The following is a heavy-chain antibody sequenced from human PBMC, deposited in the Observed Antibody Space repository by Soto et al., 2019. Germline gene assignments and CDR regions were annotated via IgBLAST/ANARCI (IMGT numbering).Heavy chain of an antibody. CDR2: IIPIFGTA. J-gene: IGHJ4*02. CDR3: EAHWCGSSCRQGYFDY. V-gene: IGHV1-69*01. D-gene: IGHD6-13*01. CDR1: GGTFSSYA. Sequence: QVQLVQSGAEVKKPGSSVKVSCKASGGTFSSYAISWVRQAPGQGLEWMGGIIPIFGTANYAQKFQGRVTLTADESTSTAYMELSSLRSEDTAVYYCEAHWCGSSCRQGYFDYWGQGPLVTVSS.